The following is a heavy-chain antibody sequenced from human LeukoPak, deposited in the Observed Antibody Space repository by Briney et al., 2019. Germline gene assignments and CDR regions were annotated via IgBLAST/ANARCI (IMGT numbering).Heavy chain of an antibody. D-gene: IGHD5-24*01. CDR1: GFTLRSYW. CDR2: VIRAGSFT. CDR3: VRDGDDFNFDY. V-gene: IGHV3-74*01. Sequence: GGTLRLSCAASGFTLRSYWMHWVRQAPGKGLEWVSRVIRAGSFTNYAASVKGRFTISRDNATNTLYLQMSSLRAEDTAVYFCVRDGDDFNFDYWGQGSLVTVSS. J-gene: IGHJ4*02.